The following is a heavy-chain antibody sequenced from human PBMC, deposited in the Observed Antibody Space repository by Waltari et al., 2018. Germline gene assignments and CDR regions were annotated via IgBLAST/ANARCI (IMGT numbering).Heavy chain of an antibody. Sequence: QLQLQESGPGLVKPSETLSLTCTVSGGSISSSSYYWGWIRQPPGKGLEWIGSIYYSGSTYYNPSLKSRVTISVDTSKNQCSRKLSSVTAADTAVYYCARALCSSTSCSNWFDPWGQGTLVTVSS. CDR1: GGSISSSSYY. V-gene: IGHV4-39*07. J-gene: IGHJ5*02. CDR2: IYYSGST. CDR3: ARALCSSTSCSNWFDP. D-gene: IGHD2-2*01.